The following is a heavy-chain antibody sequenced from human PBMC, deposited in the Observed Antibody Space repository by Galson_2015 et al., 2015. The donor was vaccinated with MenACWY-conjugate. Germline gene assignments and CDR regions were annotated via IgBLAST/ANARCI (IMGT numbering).Heavy chain of an antibody. CDR1: GFPFSNHG. V-gene: IGHV3-74*01. Sequence: SLRLSCAASGFPFSNHGMSWVRQAPGKGLVWVARINGDGTTTNYADSVRGRFIITRDNAKNTLFLHINSLTGEDTALYFCARATAGICERATFDLWGQGTMVTVSS. CDR2: INGDGTTT. D-gene: IGHD2-15*01. CDR3: ARATAGICERATFDL. J-gene: IGHJ3*01.